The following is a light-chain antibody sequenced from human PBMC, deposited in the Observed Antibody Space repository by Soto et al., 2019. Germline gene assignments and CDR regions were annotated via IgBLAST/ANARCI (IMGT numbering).Light chain of an antibody. Sequence: QSVLTQPASVSGSPGQSITISCTGTSSDVGAYNYVSWYQQYPGKAPKVIIFEVRKRPSGVSNRFSGSKSGDTASLTISGLQAEDEDDYYCSSYRRSTTFVFGTGTKVT. CDR2: EVR. J-gene: IGLJ1*01. CDR3: SSYRRSTTFV. CDR1: SSDVGAYNY. V-gene: IGLV2-14*01.